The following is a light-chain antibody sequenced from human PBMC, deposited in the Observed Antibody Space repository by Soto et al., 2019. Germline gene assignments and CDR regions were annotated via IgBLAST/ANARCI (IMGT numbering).Light chain of an antibody. Sequence: DVLLTQSPLSLPVTPGEPASISCRSSQSLLRSNGRNFLDWYLQRPGQSPQLLIYLGSNRASGVPDRFSGSGSATDFTLRISRVEADDVGIYYCMQPLQMPWTFGQGTKVDIK. J-gene: IGKJ1*01. CDR2: LGS. CDR1: QSLLRSNGRNF. V-gene: IGKV2-28*01. CDR3: MQPLQMPWT.